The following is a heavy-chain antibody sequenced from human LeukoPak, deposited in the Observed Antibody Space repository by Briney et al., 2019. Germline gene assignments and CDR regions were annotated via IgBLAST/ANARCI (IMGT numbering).Heavy chain of an antibody. Sequence: GGSLRLSCAASGFTFSDYYMSWIRQAPGKGLEWVSAISGSGGSTYYADSVKGRFTISRDNSKNTLYLQMNSLRAEDTAVYYCAKPPNYYDSSGPSSGGYWGQGTLVTVSS. CDR2: ISGSGGST. J-gene: IGHJ4*02. CDR3: AKPPNYYDSSGPSSGGY. D-gene: IGHD3-22*01. V-gene: IGHV3-23*01. CDR1: GFTFSDYY.